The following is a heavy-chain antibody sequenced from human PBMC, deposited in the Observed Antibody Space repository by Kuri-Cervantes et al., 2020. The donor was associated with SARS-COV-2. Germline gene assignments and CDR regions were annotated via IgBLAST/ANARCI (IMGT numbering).Heavy chain of an antibody. J-gene: IGHJ6*03. D-gene: IGHD3-10*01. CDR3: ARHYGSGSYSSMHV. Sequence: GESLKISCAASGFIFSDSYMSWVRQAPGKGLEWVSYISSSSSYSYYADSVKGRFTISRDNAKNSLYLQMNSLRAEDTAVYYCARHYGSGSYSSMHVWGKGTPVTVSS. CDR1: GFIFSDSY. V-gene: IGHV3-11*06. CDR2: ISSSSSYS.